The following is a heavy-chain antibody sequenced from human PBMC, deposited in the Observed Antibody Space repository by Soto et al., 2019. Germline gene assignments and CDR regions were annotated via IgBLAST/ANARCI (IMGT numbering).Heavy chain of an antibody. CDR2: VKTDGST. J-gene: IGHJ3*01. CDR3: ARGILVHYAFDV. CDR1: GITFSSYW. Sequence: EVQLEESGGDLVQPGGSLRLSCAASGITFSSYWMHWVRQAPGKGLVWVSRVKTDGSTYYADSVKGRFTIFRDNAKNTLYLQMNSLTVEDTAVYYCARGILVHYAFDVWGQGTMVTVSS. D-gene: IGHD2-8*01. V-gene: IGHV3-74*02.